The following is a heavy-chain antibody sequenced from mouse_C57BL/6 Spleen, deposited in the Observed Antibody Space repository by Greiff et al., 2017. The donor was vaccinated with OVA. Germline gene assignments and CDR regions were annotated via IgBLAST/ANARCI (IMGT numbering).Heavy chain of an antibody. J-gene: IGHJ1*03. D-gene: IGHD2-4*01. CDR1: GYTFTDYE. CDR2: IDPETGGT. V-gene: IGHV1-15*01. Sequence: VQLQQSGAELVRPGASVTLSCKASGYTFTDYEMHWVKQTPVHGLEWIGAIDPETGGTAYNQKFKGKAILTADKSSSTAYMELRSLTSEDSAVYYCTREVFYYEYDEGYFDVWGTGTTVTVSS. CDR3: TREVFYYEYDEGYFDV.